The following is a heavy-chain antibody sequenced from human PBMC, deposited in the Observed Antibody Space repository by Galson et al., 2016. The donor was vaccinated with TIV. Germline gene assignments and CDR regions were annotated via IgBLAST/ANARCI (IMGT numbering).Heavy chain of an antibody. D-gene: IGHD1-26*01. J-gene: IGHJ6*02. Sequence: SLRLSCAASGLSVSINYMTWVRQAPGKGLKWVSLISDGGYTFYPDSVKGRFTISRDNSKNTLYLQMNSLRVEDTAVYYCARDRIVDATYYYYYFGMDVWGQGTAVTVSS. CDR3: ARDRIVDATYYYYYFGMDV. CDR1: GLSVSINY. CDR2: ISDGGYT. V-gene: IGHV3-66*02.